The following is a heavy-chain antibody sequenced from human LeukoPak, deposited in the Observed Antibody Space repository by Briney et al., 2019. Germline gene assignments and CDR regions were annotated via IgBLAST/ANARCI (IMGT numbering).Heavy chain of an antibody. V-gene: IGHV4-39*01. CDR2: IYYSGST. CDR1: GGSISSSSYY. J-gene: IGHJ4*02. Sequence: SPSETLSLTCTVSGGSISSSSYYWGWIRQPPGKGLEWIGSIYYSGSTNYNPSLRSRITLSVDTSKNQFSLKVRSLTAADTALYFCARQFGEPAAILDSWGRGTLVTVSS. D-gene: IGHD2-2*01. CDR3: ARQFGEPAAILDS.